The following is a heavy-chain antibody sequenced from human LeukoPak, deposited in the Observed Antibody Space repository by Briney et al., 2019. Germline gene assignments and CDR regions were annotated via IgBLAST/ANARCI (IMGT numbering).Heavy chain of an antibody. V-gene: IGHV3-7*01. CDR2: INKDGSEE. D-gene: IGHD2-21*02. CDR3: ARDAVRGGDCDF. CDR1: GFTFTNYW. J-gene: IGHJ4*02. Sequence: GGSPRLSCAASGFTFTNYWMKWVRQAPGGGPEWLANINKDGSEEYYADSVKGRFTISRDNAKDSLYLQMNSLRAEDTAVYYCARDAVRGGDCDFWGQGTLVAVSS.